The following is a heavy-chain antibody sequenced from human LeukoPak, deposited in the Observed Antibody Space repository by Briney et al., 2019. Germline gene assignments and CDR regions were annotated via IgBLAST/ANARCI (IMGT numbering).Heavy chain of an antibody. D-gene: IGHD6-13*01. Sequence: PSETLSLTCTVSGGSISSGGYYWSWIRQHPGKGLEWIGYIYCSGSTYYNPSLKSRVTISVDTSKNQFSLKLSSVTAADTAVYYCARLQQQSEDAFDIWGQGTMVTVSS. CDR2: IYCSGST. CDR3: ARLQQQSEDAFDI. J-gene: IGHJ3*02. CDR1: GGSISSGGYY. V-gene: IGHV4-31*03.